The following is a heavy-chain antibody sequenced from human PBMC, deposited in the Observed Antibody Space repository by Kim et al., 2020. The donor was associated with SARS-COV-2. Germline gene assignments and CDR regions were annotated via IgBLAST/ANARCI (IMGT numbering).Heavy chain of an antibody. Sequence: DYAVRMKSRITINPDTSKDQFSLQLNTVTPEDTAEYYCARDRIQLWFGMDVWGQGTTVTVSS. CDR3: ARDRIQLWFGMDV. V-gene: IGHV6-1*01. D-gene: IGHD5-18*01. J-gene: IGHJ6*02.